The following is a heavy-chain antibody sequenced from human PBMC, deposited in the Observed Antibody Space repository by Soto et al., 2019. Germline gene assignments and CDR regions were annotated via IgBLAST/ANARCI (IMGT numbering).Heavy chain of an antibody. Sequence: QVQLQESGPGLVKPSQTLSLTCNVSGVSISYGSYYWTWIRQHPGKGPEWIGYIYFSGSTYYNPSLKSRVTISVDASENQFSVKLASVSAADTAVYYCARGGSTGFYWGQGTLVTVSS. CDR3: ARGGSTGFY. J-gene: IGHJ4*02. V-gene: IGHV4-31*03. CDR2: IYFSGST. CDR1: GVSISYGSYY. D-gene: IGHD2-2*01.